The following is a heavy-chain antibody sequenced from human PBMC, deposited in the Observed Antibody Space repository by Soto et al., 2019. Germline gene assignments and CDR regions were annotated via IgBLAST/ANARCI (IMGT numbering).Heavy chain of an antibody. Sequence: SETLSLTCTVSGGSISSYYWGWIRQPPGKGLEWIGSIYYTGNTYYNPSLKSRVTISVDTSKNQFPLKLDSVTAADTAVYFCERHSIWLLLSDYWGQGSLVTVSS. CDR1: GGSISSYY. D-gene: IGHD3-22*01. CDR2: IYYTGNT. CDR3: ERHSIWLLLSDY. J-gene: IGHJ4*02. V-gene: IGHV4-39*01.